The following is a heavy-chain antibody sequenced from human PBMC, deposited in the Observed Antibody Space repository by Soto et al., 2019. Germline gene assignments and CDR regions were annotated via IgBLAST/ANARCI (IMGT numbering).Heavy chain of an antibody. CDR3: ARHLYDFWSGYYTWANFDI. V-gene: IGHV5-51*01. CDR2: IYPGDSDT. Sequence: GEALKISCKGSGYSFTSCWNGWVRQMPGKGPGWMGIIYPGDSDTRYSPSFQGQVTISADKSISTAYLQWSSLKASDTAMYYCARHLYDFWSGYYTWANFDIWGQGTMVTVSS. D-gene: IGHD3-3*01. CDR1: GYSFTSCW. J-gene: IGHJ3*02.